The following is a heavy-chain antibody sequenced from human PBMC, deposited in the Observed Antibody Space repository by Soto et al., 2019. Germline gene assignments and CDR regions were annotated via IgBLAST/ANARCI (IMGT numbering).Heavy chain of an antibody. D-gene: IGHD2-21*01. J-gene: IGHJ4*02. CDR3: AKEFLVGVGTGPGPGGLDY. Sequence: QVQLVESGGGVVQPGRSLRLSCAASGFIFSSYGMHWVRQAPGKGLEWVAVISYEGSHTYYADSVKGRFTITRDNSKNRWYRQRTGRGPKDTPVYYGAKEFLVGVGTGPGPGGLDYWGREPWS. V-gene: IGHV3-30*18. CDR2: ISYEGSHT. CDR1: GFIFSSYG.